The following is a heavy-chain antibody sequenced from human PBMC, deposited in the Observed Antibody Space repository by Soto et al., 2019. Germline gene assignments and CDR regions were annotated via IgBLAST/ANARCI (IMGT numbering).Heavy chain of an antibody. J-gene: IGHJ6*02. CDR3: AGRSNGTLYDFWSGYWHYYGMDV. V-gene: IGHV4-59*01. CDR2: IYYSGST. CDR1: GGSISSYY. Sequence: SETLSLTCTVSGGSISSYYWSCIRQPPWKGLEWIGYIYYSGSTNYNPSLKSRVTISVDTSKNQFSLKLSSVTAADTAVYYCAGRSNGTLYDFWSGYWHYYGMDVWGQGTTVTVSS. D-gene: IGHD3-3*01.